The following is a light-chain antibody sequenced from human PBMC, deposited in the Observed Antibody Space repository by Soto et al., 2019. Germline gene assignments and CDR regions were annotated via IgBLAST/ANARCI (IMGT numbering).Light chain of an antibody. CDR2: AAS. CDR3: QQSYSSPIT. J-gene: IGKJ5*01. V-gene: IGKV1-39*01. Sequence: DIQMTQSPSSLSASVGDRVTITCRASQSISGYLAWYQQIPGKAPKLLIFAASSLQSGVPSRFSGSGSGTDFTLTISSLQPEDFATYYCQQSYSSPITFGQGTRLGIK. CDR1: QSISGY.